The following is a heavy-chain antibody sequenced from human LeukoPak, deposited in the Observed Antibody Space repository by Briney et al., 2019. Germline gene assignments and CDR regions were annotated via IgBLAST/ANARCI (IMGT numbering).Heavy chain of an antibody. V-gene: IGHV3-11*06. D-gene: IGHD2-15*01. CDR1: GFTFSDYY. J-gene: IGHJ4*02. Sequence: GGSLRLSCAASGFTFSDYYMSWIRQAPGEGLEWVSYISSSSSYTNSADSVKGRFTISRDNAKNSLYLQMNSLRAEDTAVYYCARDEGYCSGGSCYSNYWGQGTLVTVSS. CDR3: ARDEGYCSGGSCYSNY. CDR2: ISSSSSYT.